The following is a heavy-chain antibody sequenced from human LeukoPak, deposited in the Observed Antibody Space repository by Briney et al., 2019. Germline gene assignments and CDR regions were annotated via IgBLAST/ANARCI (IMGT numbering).Heavy chain of an antibody. V-gene: IGHV3-23*01. D-gene: IGHD3-3*01. CDR3: AKDRAEYFFRSDY. CDR2: IRGSGGST. Sequence: GGSLSLSCAASGFTFSSYAMSWVRQTPGKGLEWVSAIRGSGGSTYYADSVKGRFTISRDNSKNTLYLQMNSLRAEDTAVYYCAKDRAEYFFRSDYWGQGTLVTVSS. J-gene: IGHJ4*02. CDR1: GFTFSSYA.